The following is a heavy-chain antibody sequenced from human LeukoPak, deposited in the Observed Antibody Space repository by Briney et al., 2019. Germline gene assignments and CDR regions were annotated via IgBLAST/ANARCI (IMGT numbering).Heavy chain of an antibody. Sequence: GGSLRLSCAASGFTFSSYSMSWVRQAPGKGLECISGFSGSGGSTYYADPVKGRFSISRDNSKNTLYLQMNSLGVEDTAVYYCAKVLSRQYGSGSYPFDYWGQGTLVTVSS. CDR2: FSGSGGST. J-gene: IGHJ4*02. CDR1: GFTFSSYS. CDR3: AKVLSRQYGSGSYPFDY. V-gene: IGHV3-23*01. D-gene: IGHD3-10*01.